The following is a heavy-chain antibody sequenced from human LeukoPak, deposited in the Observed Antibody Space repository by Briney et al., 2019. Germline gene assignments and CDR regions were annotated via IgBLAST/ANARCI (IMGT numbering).Heavy chain of an antibody. V-gene: IGHV3-7*01. D-gene: IGHD3-3*01. Sequence: GGSLRLSCAASGFTLSSDWMSWVCQAPGTGLEWVANIKQDGSERYYVDSVKGRLTISRDNAKNSQYLQMNSLRAEDTAVYLCARVGPVSNYDFWSKYYYYMDVWGKGTTVTVSS. CDR1: GFTLSSDW. J-gene: IGHJ6*03. CDR3: ARVGPVSNYDFWSKYYYYMDV. CDR2: IKQDGSER.